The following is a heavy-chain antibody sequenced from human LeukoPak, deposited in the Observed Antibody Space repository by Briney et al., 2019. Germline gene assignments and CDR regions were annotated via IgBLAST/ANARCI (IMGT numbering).Heavy chain of an antibody. V-gene: IGHV4-31*03. D-gene: IGHD3-22*01. Sequence: SETLSLTCTVSGGSISSGGYYWSWIRQHQGKGLEWIGYIYYSGSTYYNPSLKSRVTISVDTSKNQFSLKLSSVTAADTAVYYCARGNRHYYDSSGYYYGALFDYWGQGTLVTVSS. CDR3: ARGNRHYYDSSGYYYGALFDY. J-gene: IGHJ4*02. CDR1: GGSISSGGYY. CDR2: IYYSGST.